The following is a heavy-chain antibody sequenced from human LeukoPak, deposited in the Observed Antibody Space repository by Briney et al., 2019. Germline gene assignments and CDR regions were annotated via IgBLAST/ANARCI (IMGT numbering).Heavy chain of an antibody. J-gene: IGHJ3*02. CDR1: GFTFSSYA. V-gene: IGHV3-30-3*01. CDR2: ISYDGSNK. D-gene: IGHD3-22*01. Sequence: PGGSLRLSCAASGFTFSSYAMHWVRQAPGKGLEWVAVISYDGSNKYYADSVEGRFTISRDNSKNTLYLQMNSLRAEDTAVYYCARARTRPYDSSARGGAFDIWGQGTMVTVSS. CDR3: ARARTRPYDSSARGGAFDI.